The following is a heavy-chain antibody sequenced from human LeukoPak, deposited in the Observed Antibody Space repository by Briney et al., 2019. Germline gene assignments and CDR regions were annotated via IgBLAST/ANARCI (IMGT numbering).Heavy chain of an antibody. CDR2: INPSGGST. CDR3: ARDPAYYDSSGYYSSYYFDY. V-gene: IGHV1-46*01. CDR1: GYTFTGYY. Sequence: VASVKVSCKASGYTFTGYYMHWVRQAPGQGLEWMGIINPSGGSTSYAQKFQGRVTMTRDTSTSTVYMELSSLRSEDTAVYYCARDPAYYDSSGYYSSYYFDYWGQGTLVTVSS. D-gene: IGHD3-22*01. J-gene: IGHJ4*02.